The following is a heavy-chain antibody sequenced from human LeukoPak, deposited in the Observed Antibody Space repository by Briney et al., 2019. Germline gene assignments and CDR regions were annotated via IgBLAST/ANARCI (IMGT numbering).Heavy chain of an antibody. D-gene: IGHD3-22*01. CDR3: AREGYDSSGYYYWFDY. V-gene: IGHV4-4*02. CDR2: IHHSGST. J-gene: IGHJ4*02. Sequence: PSGTLSLTYAVSGGSISSNNWWNWVRQPPGKGLEWIGEIHHSGSTHYNPSLKSRLTISVDKSKNQFSLKLTSVTAADTAVYYCAREGYDSSGYYYWFDYWGQGTLVTVSS. CDR1: GGSISSNNW.